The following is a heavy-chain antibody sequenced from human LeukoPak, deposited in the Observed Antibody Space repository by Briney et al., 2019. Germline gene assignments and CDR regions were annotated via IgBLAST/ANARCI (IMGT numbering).Heavy chain of an antibody. Sequence: GGSLRLSCAASGFTFSSYEMNWVRQAPGKGLEWVSAISGSGGSTYYADSVKGRFTISRDNSKNTLYLQMNSLRAEDTAVYYCAKMYYYDSRGSEDYFDYWGQGTLVTVSS. CDR1: GFTFSSYE. CDR2: ISGSGGST. J-gene: IGHJ4*02. D-gene: IGHD3-22*01. CDR3: AKMYYYDSRGSEDYFDY. V-gene: IGHV3-23*01.